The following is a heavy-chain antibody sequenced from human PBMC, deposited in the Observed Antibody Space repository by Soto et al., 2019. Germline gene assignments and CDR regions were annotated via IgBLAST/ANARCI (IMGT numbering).Heavy chain of an antibody. D-gene: IGHD2-2*01. CDR3: ARAVGYQLLSWDYYYYYGMDV. CDR2: IIPIFGTA. V-gene: IGHV1-69*01. J-gene: IGHJ6*02. Sequence: QVPLVQSGAEVKKPGSSVKVSCKASGGTFSSYAISWVRQAPEQGLEWMGGIIPIFGTANYAQKFQGRVTITADESTSTAYMELSSLRSEDTAVYYCARAVGYQLLSWDYYYYYGMDVWGQGTTVTVSS. CDR1: GGTFSSYA.